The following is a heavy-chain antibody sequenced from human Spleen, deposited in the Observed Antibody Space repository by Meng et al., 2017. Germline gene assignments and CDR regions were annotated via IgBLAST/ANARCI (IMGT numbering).Heavy chain of an antibody. J-gene: IGHJ4*02. CDR1: VGSFSGYY. CDR2: INHSGRT. CDR3: AGGGGNYYLDY. Sequence: QLQLQQWGAGLLEPSEALPPTCSVYVGSFSGYYWSWISQPPGKGLEWIGEINHSGRTRYNASLKSRVTISIDTSKNQFSMNLTYMTAADKAVYYCAGGGGNYYLDYWGQGTLVTVSS. V-gene: IGHV4-34*01. D-gene: IGHD1-1*01.